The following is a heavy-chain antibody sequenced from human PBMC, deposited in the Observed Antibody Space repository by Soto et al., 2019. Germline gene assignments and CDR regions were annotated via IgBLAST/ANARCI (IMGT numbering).Heavy chain of an antibody. Sequence: QMQLVQSGPEVKRPGTSLKVSCKASGFTFRSSAVQWVRQARGQRLEWIGWIVLGNGNTNYAQKFQERVTITRDMSTSTAYMEVRSLTFEDTAVYYCATRIGNIGWYWLDTWGQGSLVTVSS. CDR3: ATRIGNIGWYWLDT. CDR1: GFTFRSSA. J-gene: IGHJ5*02. V-gene: IGHV1-58*01. D-gene: IGHD6-19*01. CDR2: IVLGNGNT.